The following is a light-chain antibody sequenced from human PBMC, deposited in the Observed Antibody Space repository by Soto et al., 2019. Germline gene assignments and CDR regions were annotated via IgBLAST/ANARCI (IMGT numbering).Light chain of an antibody. Sequence: EIVVTQSPATLSLSTGERATLSGRASQSLSSHLGCYQHKAGQAPRLLIYDASNRATGIPARFSGSGSRTDFAVTISSLERADFAVYYCQQRSNWCTFGQGTKVDIK. CDR1: QSLSSH. CDR2: DAS. CDR3: QQRSNWCT. V-gene: IGKV3-11*01. J-gene: IGKJ1*01.